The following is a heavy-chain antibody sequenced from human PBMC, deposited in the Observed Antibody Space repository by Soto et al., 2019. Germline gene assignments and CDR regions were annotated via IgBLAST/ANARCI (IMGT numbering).Heavy chain of an antibody. CDR1: GYSFTSYW. D-gene: IGHD3-22*01. CDR2: IYPGDSDT. V-gene: IGHV5-51*01. CDR3: ASRQGSSGYHYYHGMDV. Sequence: PGESLKISCKGSGYSFTSYWIGWVRQMPGKGLEWMGIIYPGDSDTRYSPSFQGQVTISADKSISTAYLQWSSLKASDTAMYYCASRQGSSGYHYYHGMDVWGQGTTVTVSS. J-gene: IGHJ6*02.